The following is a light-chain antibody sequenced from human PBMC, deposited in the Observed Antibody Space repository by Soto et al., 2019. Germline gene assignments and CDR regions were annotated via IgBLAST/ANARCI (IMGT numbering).Light chain of an antibody. CDR3: QQSYSTPWT. V-gene: IGKV1-39*01. J-gene: IGKJ1*01. CDR2: GAS. Sequence: DIQMTQSPSTLSASVGDRVTITCRASQSISSWLAWYQQKPVKAPNLLIYGASSLQSGVPSRFSGSGSGTDFTLTISSLQPEDFATYYCQQSYSTPWTFGQGTKVDIK. CDR1: QSISSW.